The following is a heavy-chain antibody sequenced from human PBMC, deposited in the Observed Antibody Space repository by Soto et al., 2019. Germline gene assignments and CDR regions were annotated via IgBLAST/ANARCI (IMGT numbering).Heavy chain of an antibody. CDR2: INASGGST. Sequence: QVQLVQSGAEVQKPGASVKVSCKASGYTFTSYYMHCVRQAPGQGLEWMGIINASGGSTSYAQKFQGRVSMTRDTSKSTVYMELSSLRTEDTAVNYWASDYYDSSGYYYDYWGQGTLVTVSS. D-gene: IGHD3-22*01. CDR3: ASDYYDSSGYYYDY. V-gene: IGHV1-46*01. CDR1: GYTFTSYY. J-gene: IGHJ4*02.